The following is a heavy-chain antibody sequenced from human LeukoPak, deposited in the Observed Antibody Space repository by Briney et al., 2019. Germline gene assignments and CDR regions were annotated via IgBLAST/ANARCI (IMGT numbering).Heavy chain of an antibody. CDR3: ARARLLHYDSSGYQYNWFDP. V-gene: IGHV1-2*02. J-gene: IGHJ5*02. D-gene: IGHD3-22*01. Sequence: GASVKVSCKASGYTFTGYYMHWVRQAPGQGLEWMGWINPNSGGTNYAQKFQGRVTMTRDTSISTAYMELSRLRSDDTAVYYCARARLLHYDSSGYQYNWFDPWGQGTLVTVSS. CDR2: INPNSGGT. CDR1: GYTFTGYY.